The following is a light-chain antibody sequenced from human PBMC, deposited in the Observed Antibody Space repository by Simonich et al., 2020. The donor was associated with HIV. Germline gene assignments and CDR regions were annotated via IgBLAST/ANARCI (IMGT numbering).Light chain of an antibody. Sequence: QPVLTQPPSASASLGASVPLTCTLSSGYSNYKVDWYQQRPGKGPRFVMRVGTGGFVGSKGDGIPDRFSVLGSDLNRYLIIKNIQEEDESDYYCGADHGSGSNFVWVFGGGTKLAVL. CDR3: GADHGSGSNFVWV. CDR1: SGYSNYK. CDR2: VGTGGFVG. J-gene: IGLJ3*02. V-gene: IGLV9-49*01.